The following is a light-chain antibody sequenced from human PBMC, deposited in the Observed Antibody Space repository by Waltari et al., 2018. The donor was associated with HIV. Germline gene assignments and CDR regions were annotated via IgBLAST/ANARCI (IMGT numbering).Light chain of an antibody. CDR3: ASWDDSLPGHV. CDR1: RSNIGGNF. Sequence: QSVLTQPPSVSATPGQTINISCSGSRSNIGGNFVFWYQQVATTAPRLLGYRNDQRPSGVSDRFSVFGLGTSASLAISGLRSEDEGNYYCASWDDSLPGHVFGTGT. CDR2: RND. V-gene: IGLV1-47*01. J-gene: IGLJ1*01.